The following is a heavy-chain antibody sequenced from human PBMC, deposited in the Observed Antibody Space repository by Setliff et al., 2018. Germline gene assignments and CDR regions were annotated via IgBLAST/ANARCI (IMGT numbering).Heavy chain of an antibody. Sequence: SETLSLTCTVSGDSISRSSDYWGWIRQPPGKGLEWIGSIYYSGSTSYNPSLKSRVTISVDTSKNQFSLKLTSVTAADTAVYYCARGGIAMNHYMDVWGKGTTVTVSS. CDR2: IYYSGST. V-gene: IGHV4-39*07. CDR3: ARGGIAMNHYMDV. D-gene: IGHD6-13*01. J-gene: IGHJ6*03. CDR1: GDSISRSSDY.